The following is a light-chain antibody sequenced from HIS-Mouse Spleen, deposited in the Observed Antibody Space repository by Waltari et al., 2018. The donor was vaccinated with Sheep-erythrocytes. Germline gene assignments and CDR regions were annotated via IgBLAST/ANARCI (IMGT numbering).Light chain of an antibody. CDR3: CSYAGSYNHV. CDR2: KDS. V-gene: IGLV3-27*01. CDR1: VLAKKY. Sequence: SYELTQPSSVSVSPGQTARITCSGDVLAKKYARWFQQKPGQAPVLVIYKDSERPSGIPERFSGSSSGTTVTLTISRLQAEDEADYYCCSYAGSYNHVFATGTKVTVL. J-gene: IGLJ1*01.